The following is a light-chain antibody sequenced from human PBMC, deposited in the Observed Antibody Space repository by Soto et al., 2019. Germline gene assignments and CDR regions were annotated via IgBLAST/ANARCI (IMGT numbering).Light chain of an antibody. V-gene: IGLV1-51*01. CDR2: DNN. Sequence: QPVLTQPPSVSAAPGQEVTISCSGSSSNVGYNSVSWYQQLPGTAPKLLIYDNNKRPSGIPARFSGSKSGTSATLGITGLQTGDEADYYCGAWDNSLSVYVFGSGTKVTVL. CDR3: GAWDNSLSVYV. CDR1: SSNVGYNS. J-gene: IGLJ1*01.